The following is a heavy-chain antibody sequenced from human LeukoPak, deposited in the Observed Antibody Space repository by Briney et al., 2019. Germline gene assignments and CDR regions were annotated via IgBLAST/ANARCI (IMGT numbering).Heavy chain of an antibody. CDR3: ASFGRSSSWFSGFDI. Sequence: GESLKISCQGSGYTLTNYWLERGPQIPGKGLEWMRVLYPADSYPTQSPSFQGQVTISADKSISTAYLQWYMLKATVTAMYYGASFGRSSSWFSGFDIWGQGTMVTVSS. CDR1: GYTLTNYW. CDR2: LYPADSYP. J-gene: IGHJ3*02. V-gene: IGHV5-51*01. D-gene: IGHD3-10*01.